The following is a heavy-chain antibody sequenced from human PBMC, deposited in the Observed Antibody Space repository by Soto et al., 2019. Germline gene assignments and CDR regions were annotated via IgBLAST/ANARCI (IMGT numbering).Heavy chain of an antibody. CDR2: ISGSGGST. CDR1: GFTFSSYA. CDR3: AKAPYCSSTSCYQFPLGRYYYGMDV. V-gene: IGHV3-23*01. Sequence: EVQLLESGGGLVQPGGSLRLSCAASGFTFSSYAMSWVRQAPGKGLEWVSAISGSGGSTYYADSVKGRFTISRDNSKNTLYLKMNSLRAEDTAVYYCAKAPYCSSTSCYQFPLGRYYYGMDVWGQGTTVTVSS. D-gene: IGHD2-2*01. J-gene: IGHJ6*02.